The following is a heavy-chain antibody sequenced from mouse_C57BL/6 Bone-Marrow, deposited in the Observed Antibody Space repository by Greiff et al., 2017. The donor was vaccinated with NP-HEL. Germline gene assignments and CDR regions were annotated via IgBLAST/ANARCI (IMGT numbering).Heavy chain of an antibody. CDR3: ARGRDYYGSSHWYFDV. D-gene: IGHD1-1*01. J-gene: IGHJ1*03. V-gene: IGHV3-6*01. CDR1: GYSITSGYY. Sequence: DVQLQESGPGLVKPSQSLSLTCSVTGYSITSGYYWNWIRQFPGNKLEWMGYISYDGSNNYNPSLKNRISITRDTSKNQFFLKLNSVTTEDTATYYCARGRDYYGSSHWYFDVWGTGTTVTVSS. CDR2: ISYDGSN.